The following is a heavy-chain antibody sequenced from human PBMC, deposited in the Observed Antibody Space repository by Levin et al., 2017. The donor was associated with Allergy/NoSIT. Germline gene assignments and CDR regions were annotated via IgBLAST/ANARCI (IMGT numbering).Heavy chain of an antibody. CDR3: ARQLGNFWSGYNYFDY. Sequence: GGSLRLFCAASGFTFSSYEMNWVRQAPGKGLEWVSYISSSGSTIYYADSVKGRFTISRDNATNSLYLQMNSLRAEDTAVYYCARQLGNFWSGYNYFDYWGQGTLVTVSS. CDR2: ISSSGSTI. D-gene: IGHD3-3*01. J-gene: IGHJ4*02. V-gene: IGHV3-48*03. CDR1: GFTFSSYE.